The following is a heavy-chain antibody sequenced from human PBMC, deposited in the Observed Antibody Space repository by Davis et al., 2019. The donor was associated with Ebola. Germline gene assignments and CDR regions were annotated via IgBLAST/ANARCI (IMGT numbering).Heavy chain of an antibody. Sequence: ASVKVSCKASGYTFTTYVINWVRLAPGQGLEWMGIINPKSGNTNYAQKFQGRVTVTRDTSTTTVYMDLSSLRSEDTALYYCTTPGGQDSGYDVFDIWGQGTMVTVSS. CDR3: TTPGGQDSGYDVFDI. CDR1: GYTFTTYV. J-gene: IGHJ3*02. D-gene: IGHD5-12*01. CDR2: INPKSGNT. V-gene: IGHV1-46*03.